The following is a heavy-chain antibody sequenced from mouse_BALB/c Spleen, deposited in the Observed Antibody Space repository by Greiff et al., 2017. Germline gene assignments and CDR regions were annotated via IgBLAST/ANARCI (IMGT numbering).Heavy chain of an antibody. Sequence: EVKLQESGPGLVKPSQSLSLTCTVTGYSITSDYAWNWIRQFPGNKLEWMGYISYSGSTSYNPSLKSRISITRDTSKNQFFLQLNSVTTEDTATYYCARGLGDAMDYWGQGTSVTVSS. V-gene: IGHV3-2*02. D-gene: IGHD2-2*01. J-gene: IGHJ4*01. CDR3: ARGLGDAMDY. CDR1: GYSITSDYA. CDR2: ISYSGST.